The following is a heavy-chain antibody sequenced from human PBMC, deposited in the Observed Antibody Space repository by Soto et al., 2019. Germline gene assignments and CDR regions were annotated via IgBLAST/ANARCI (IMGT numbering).Heavy chain of an antibody. CDR2: ISAYNGNT. CDR3: ARGGRYCSGGACYGPSETLYYGMDV. CDR1: GYNFISYG. J-gene: IGHJ6*02. Sequence: ASVKVSCKASGYNFISYGISWVRQAPGQGLEWMGWISAYNGNTNYAQKLQDRVTMTTDTPTSTAYMELRNLRSDDTAVYYCARGGRYCSGGACYGPSETLYYGMDVWGQGTTVTVSS. D-gene: IGHD2-15*01. V-gene: IGHV1-18*04.